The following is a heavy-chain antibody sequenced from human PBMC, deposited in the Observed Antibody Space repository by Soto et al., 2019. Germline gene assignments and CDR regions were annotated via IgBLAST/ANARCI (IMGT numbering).Heavy chain of an antibody. J-gene: IGHJ6*03. D-gene: IGHD2-2*01. V-gene: IGHV1-3*01. CDR3: AREANYCSSTSCAFLNYYYYYMDV. CDR1: GYTFTSYA. Sequence: GASVKVSCKASGYTFTSYAMHWVRQAPGQRLEWMGWINAGNGNTKYSQKFQGRVTITRDTTANTAYMEQSSLRSEDTAVYYCAREANYCSSTSCAFLNYYYYYMDVWGKGTTVTVSS. CDR2: INAGNGNT.